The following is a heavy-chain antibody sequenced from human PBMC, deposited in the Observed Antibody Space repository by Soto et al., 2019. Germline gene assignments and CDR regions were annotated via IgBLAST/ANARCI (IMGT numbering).Heavy chain of an antibody. CDR3: ARGSGITGTKWYFDY. D-gene: IGHD1-20*01. Sequence: ASVKVSCKASGYTFTGYYMHWVRQAPGQGLEWMGWINPNSGGTNYAQKFQGWVTMTRDTSISTAYMELGRLRSDDTAVYYCARGSGITGTKWYFDYWGQGTLVTVSS. CDR1: GYTFTGYY. V-gene: IGHV1-2*04. CDR2: INPNSGGT. J-gene: IGHJ4*02.